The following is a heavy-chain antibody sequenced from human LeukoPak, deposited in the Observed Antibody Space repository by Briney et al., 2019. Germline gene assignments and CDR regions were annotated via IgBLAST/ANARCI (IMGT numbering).Heavy chain of an antibody. V-gene: IGHV4-39*01. J-gene: IGHJ4*02. D-gene: IGHD4-17*01. CDR3: VRYYAGDYQGSRFFDY. CDR2: IHYSGTT. CDR1: GASISSSSYY. Sequence: SETLSLTCTVSGASISSSSYYWAWIRQPPGKGLEWIATIHYSGTTYYNPSLKSRVTISVDTSKNQFTLKVISVTAADAAVYYCVRYYAGDYQGSRFFDYWGQGTLVTVSS.